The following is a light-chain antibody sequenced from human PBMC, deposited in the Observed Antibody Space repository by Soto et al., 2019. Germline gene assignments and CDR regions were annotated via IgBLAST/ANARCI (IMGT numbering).Light chain of an antibody. CDR2: NAS. CDR3: QQYNNWPQT. J-gene: IGKJ1*01. V-gene: IGKV3-15*01. Sequence: EIVMTQSPATLSVSPGERATLSCRASQSVSSNLAWYQQKPGQAPRLLIYNASTRATSIPARFSGSGSGTEFTLTISSLQSEDFAVYYCQQYNNWPQTFGQGTKVEIK. CDR1: QSVSSN.